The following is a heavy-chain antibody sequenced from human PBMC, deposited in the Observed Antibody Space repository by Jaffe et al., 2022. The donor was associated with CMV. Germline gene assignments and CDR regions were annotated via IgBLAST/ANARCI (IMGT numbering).Heavy chain of an antibody. D-gene: IGHD3-22*01. CDR3: ARERGWDYYDSSGYYSRSFDY. J-gene: IGHJ4*02. CDR1: GYTFTGYY. V-gene: IGHV1-2*02. CDR2: INPNSGGT. Sequence: QVQLVQSGAEVKKPGASVKVSCKASGYTFTGYYMHWVRQAPGQGLEWMGWINPNSGGTNYAQKFQGRVTMTRDTSISTAYMELSRLRSDDTAVYYCARERGWDYYDSSGYYSRSFDYWGQGTLVTVSS.